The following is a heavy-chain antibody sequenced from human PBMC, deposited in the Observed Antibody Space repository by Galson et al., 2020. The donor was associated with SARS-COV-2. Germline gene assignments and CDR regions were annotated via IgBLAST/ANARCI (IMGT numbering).Heavy chain of an antibody. D-gene: IGHD3-10*01. CDR3: ARASLGFGKLLSEYYDCGMDV. Sequence: SETLSLTCAVYGGSFSGYYWSWIRQPPGKGLEWIGEINHSGSTNYNPSLKSRVTISVDTAKNQFSLKLSAVTAADTAVYYCARASLGFGKLLSEYYDCGMDVWGQGTTVTVSS. V-gene: IGHV4-34*01. CDR1: GGSFSGYY. CDR2: INHSGST. J-gene: IGHJ6*02.